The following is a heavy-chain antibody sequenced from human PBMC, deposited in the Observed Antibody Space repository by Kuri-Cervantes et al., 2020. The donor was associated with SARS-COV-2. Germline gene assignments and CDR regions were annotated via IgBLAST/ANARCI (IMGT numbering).Heavy chain of an antibody. J-gene: IGHJ3*02. CDR3: ASNRPLDITIFGVVTPPTGGDAFDI. V-gene: IGHV3-9*01. CDR2: ISWNSGSI. D-gene: IGHD3-3*01. Sequence: SLKISCAASGFTFDDYAMHWVRHAPGKGLEWVSGISWNSGSIGYADSVKGRFTISRDNAKNSLYLQMNSLRAEDTAVYYCASNRPLDITIFGVVTPPTGGDAFDIWGQGTMVTVSS. CDR1: GFTFDDYA.